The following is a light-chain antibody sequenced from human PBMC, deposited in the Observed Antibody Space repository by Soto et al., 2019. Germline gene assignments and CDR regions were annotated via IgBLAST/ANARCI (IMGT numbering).Light chain of an antibody. Sequence: EIVMTQSPATLSVSPGERATLSCRASQSVSSNLSWYQQQPGQAPRRLIYDASNRATGIPARFSGGGPGTEFTLTISSLQSADFAAYYCQQYNNWPYTFGQGTKLEIK. CDR3: QQYNNWPYT. V-gene: IGKV3-15*01. CDR2: DAS. CDR1: QSVSSN. J-gene: IGKJ2*01.